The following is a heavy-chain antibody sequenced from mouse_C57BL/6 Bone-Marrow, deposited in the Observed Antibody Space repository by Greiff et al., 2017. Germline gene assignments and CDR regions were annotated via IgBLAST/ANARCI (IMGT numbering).Heavy chain of an antibody. CDR2: INPSNGGT. CDR3: ARERVYYYGSSPYCDY. CDR1: GYTFTSYW. J-gene: IGHJ2*01. D-gene: IGHD1-1*01. V-gene: IGHV1-53*01. Sequence: VQLQQPGTELVKPGASVKLSCKASGYTFTSYWMHWVKQRPGQGLEWIGNINPSNGGTNYNEKFKSKATLTVDKSSSTAYMQLSSLTSEDSAVYYCARERVYYYGSSPYCDYWGQGTTLTVSS.